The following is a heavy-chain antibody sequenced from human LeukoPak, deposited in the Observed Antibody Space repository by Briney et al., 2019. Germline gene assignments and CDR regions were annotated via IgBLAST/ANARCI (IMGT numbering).Heavy chain of an antibody. CDR3: AKGVVGGSGSFVEAYGMDV. V-gene: IGHV3-23*01. D-gene: IGHD3-10*01. Sequence: GGSLRLSCAASGFTFTSYDMSWVRHAPGKGLEWVSVISGSGGTTYYADSVRGRSTISRDNSKNTLYLQMNRLRVEDTAVYYCAKGVVGGSGSFVEAYGMDVWGQGTTVTVSS. CDR2: ISGSGGTT. J-gene: IGHJ6*02. CDR1: GFTFTSYD.